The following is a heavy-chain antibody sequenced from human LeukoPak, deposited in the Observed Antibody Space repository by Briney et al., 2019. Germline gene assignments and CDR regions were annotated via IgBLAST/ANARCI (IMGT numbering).Heavy chain of an antibody. CDR3: ARLDSKGNYFDF. Sequence: GGSLRLSCAASGFTVSNNYMTWVRQAPGEGLEWVSFINSGGTTYYADSVKGRFTISRDSSRNMLYLQMNSLRAEDTAVYYCARLDSKGNYFDFWGQGTLVTVSS. V-gene: IGHV3-53*01. J-gene: IGHJ4*02. CDR1: GFTVSNNY. CDR2: INSGGTT. D-gene: IGHD3-22*01.